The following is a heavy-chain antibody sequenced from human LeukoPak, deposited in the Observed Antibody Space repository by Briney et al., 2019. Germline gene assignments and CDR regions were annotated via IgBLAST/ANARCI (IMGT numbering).Heavy chain of an antibody. Sequence: GGSLRLSCAASGFTFSSYAMSWVRQAPGKGLEWVSAISGSGGSTYYADSVKGRFTISRDNAKNSLYLQMNSLRAEDTAVYHCARTGQLWGYGDYWGQGTLVTVSS. CDR1: GFTFSSYA. V-gene: IGHV3-23*01. D-gene: IGHD5-18*01. J-gene: IGHJ4*02. CDR2: ISGSGGST. CDR3: ARTGQLWGYGDY.